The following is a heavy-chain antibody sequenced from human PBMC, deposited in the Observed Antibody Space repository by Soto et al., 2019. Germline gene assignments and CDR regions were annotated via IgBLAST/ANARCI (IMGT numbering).Heavy chain of an antibody. CDR3: ARDTPLWFGEFRQADYAMDV. CDR2: ISSSSSYI. CDR1: GFTFSSYS. Sequence: GGSLRLSCAASGFTFSSYSMNWVRQAPGKGLEWVSSISSSSSYIYYADSVKGRFTISRDNAKNSLYLQMNSLRAEDTAVYYCARDTPLWFGEFRQADYAMDVWGQGTTVTVSS. V-gene: IGHV3-21*01. D-gene: IGHD3-10*01. J-gene: IGHJ6*02.